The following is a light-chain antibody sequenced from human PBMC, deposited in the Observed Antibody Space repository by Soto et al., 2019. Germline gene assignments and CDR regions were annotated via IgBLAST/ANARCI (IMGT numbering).Light chain of an antibody. V-gene: IGLV1-40*01. CDR1: SSNIGALYD. J-gene: IGLJ2*01. Sequence: QSVLTQPPSVSGAPGQRVTISCTGSSSNIGALYDVNWYQQLPGTAPKLLIYDNNNRPSGVPDRFSGSKSGTSATLAITGVKAEDEADYYCQSYDNSLSGHVVFGGGTKLTVL. CDR2: DNN. CDR3: QSYDNSLSGHVV.